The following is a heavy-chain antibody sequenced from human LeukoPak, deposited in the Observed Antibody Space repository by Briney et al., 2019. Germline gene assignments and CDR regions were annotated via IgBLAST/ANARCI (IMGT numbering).Heavy chain of an antibody. V-gene: IGHV1-69*04. CDR2: IIPILGIA. J-gene: IGHJ5*02. CDR1: GGTFSSYA. CDR3: ARGPRRYFGWFDP. Sequence: SVKVSCKASGGTFSSYAISWVRQAPGQGLEWMGRIIPILGIANYAQKFQGRVTITADKSTSTAYMELSSLRSEDTAVYYCARGPRRYFGWFDPWGQGTLVTVSS. D-gene: IGHD3-9*01.